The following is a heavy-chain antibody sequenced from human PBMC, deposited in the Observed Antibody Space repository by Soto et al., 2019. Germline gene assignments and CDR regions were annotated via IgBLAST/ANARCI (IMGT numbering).Heavy chain of an antibody. CDR3: ACLACRNFDY. J-gene: IGHJ4*02. Sequence: PSETLSLTCTVSDGSISSYYWSWIRQPAGKAMEWIGRIYISGSTNYNPSLKSRVTMSVDTSKNQFSLKLSSVTAADTAVYYCACLACRNFDYWGQGTLVTVSS. CDR2: IYISGST. CDR1: DGSISSYY. V-gene: IGHV4-4*07.